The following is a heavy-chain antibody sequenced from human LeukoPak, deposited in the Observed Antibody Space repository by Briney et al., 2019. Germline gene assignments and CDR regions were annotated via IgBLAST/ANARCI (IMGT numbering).Heavy chain of an antibody. D-gene: IGHD1-14*01. V-gene: IGHV4-31*03. Sequence: PSETLSLTCTVSGGSISSGGYYWSWIRQHPGKGLEWIGYIYYSGSTYYNPSLKSRVTISVDTSKNQFSLKLSSVTAADTAVYYCARQTVDVSTCVFDYWGQGTLVTVSS. J-gene: IGHJ4*02. CDR2: IYYSGST. CDR1: GGSISSGGYY. CDR3: ARQTVDVSTCVFDY.